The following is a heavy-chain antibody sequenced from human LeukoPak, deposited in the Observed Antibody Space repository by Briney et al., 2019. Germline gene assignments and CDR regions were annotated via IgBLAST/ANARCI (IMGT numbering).Heavy chain of an antibody. CDR3: AKDGGRWQQVRSWFDC. Sequence: GGSLRLSCAASGFIFSNYAMAWVRQAPGKGLEWVSAVSGSGDPTFYADSVKGRFTVSRDNSKNTPYLQMDSLRDEDTAVYYCAKDGGRWQQVRSWFDCWGQGNLVTVSS. J-gene: IGHJ4*02. CDR2: VSGSGDPT. CDR1: GFIFSNYA. D-gene: IGHD5-24*01. V-gene: IGHV3-23*01.